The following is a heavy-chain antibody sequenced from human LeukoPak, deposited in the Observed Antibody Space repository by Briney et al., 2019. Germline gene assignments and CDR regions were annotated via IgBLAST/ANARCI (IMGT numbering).Heavy chain of an antibody. CDR3: ARGLRRYFDWLPSYYFDY. Sequence: SETLSLTCAVYGGSFSGYYWSWIRQPPGKGLEWIGEINHSGSTNYNPSLKSRVTISVDTSKNQFSLKLSSVTAADTAVYYCARGLRRYFDWLPSYYFDYWGQGTLVIVSS. CDR1: GGSFSGYY. V-gene: IGHV4-34*01. CDR2: INHSGST. J-gene: IGHJ4*02. D-gene: IGHD3-9*01.